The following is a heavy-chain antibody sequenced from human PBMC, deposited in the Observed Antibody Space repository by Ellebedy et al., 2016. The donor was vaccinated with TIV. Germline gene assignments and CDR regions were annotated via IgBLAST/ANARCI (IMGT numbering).Heavy chain of an antibody. V-gene: IGHV4-59*01. CDR1: GGSISRYY. D-gene: IGHD2-15*01. J-gene: IGHJ6*02. CDR2: IYYTGSA. Sequence: SETLSLTCSVSGGSISRYYWNWIRQPPGKGLEWIGYIYYTGSADYSPYLKNRVTMEVHRSTNQISLKLRSVAAGDTAVYYCAGACYSPYAMYVWGQGTMVTFSS. CDR3: AGACYSPYAMYV.